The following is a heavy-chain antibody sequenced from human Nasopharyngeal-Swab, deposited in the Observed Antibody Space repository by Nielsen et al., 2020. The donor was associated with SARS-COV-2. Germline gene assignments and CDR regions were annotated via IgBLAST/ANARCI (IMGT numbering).Heavy chain of an antibody. CDR3: ARHSSGWSFDY. Sequence: SCTVSGASISSSNYYWGWIRQPPGKGLEWIGTIYYSGNTYFNPSLKSRVTMSVDTSKHQFSLNLSSVTAADTALYYCARHSSGWSFDYWDHGTLVTVSS. CDR2: IYYSGNT. D-gene: IGHD6-19*01. CDR1: GASISSSNYY. V-gene: IGHV4-39*01. J-gene: IGHJ4*01.